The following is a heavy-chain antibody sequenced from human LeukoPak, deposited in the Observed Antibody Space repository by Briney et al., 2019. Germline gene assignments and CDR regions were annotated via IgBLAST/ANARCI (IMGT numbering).Heavy chain of an antibody. V-gene: IGHV4-39*01. J-gene: IGHJ4*02. CDR3: EGYYYGSGSYYHDY. CDR2: IYYSGST. Sequence: WVRQPPGKGLEWIGSIYYSGSTYYNPSLKSRVTISVDTSKDQFSLKLSSVTAADTAVYYCEGYYYGSGSYYHDYWGQGTLVTVSS. D-gene: IGHD3-10*01.